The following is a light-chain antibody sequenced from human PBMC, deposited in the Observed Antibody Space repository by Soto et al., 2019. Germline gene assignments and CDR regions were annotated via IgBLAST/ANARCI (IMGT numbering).Light chain of an antibody. CDR2: GNS. Sequence: QSVLTLPPSVSGATGERVTISCPGSSSNIGEGYDVPWYQQIPGTAPKLLIYGNSNRPSGVPERFTGSKSGTSASLGITMLQAEDEVDYPSQSYDSSLSGDVFGSGTKVTV. V-gene: IGLV1-40*01. CDR1: SSNIGEGYD. J-gene: IGLJ1*01. CDR3: QSYDSSLSGDV.